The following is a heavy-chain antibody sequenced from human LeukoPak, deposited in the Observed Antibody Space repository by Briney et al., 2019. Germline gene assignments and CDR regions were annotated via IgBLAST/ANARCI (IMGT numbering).Heavy chain of an antibody. CDR1: EGTFSSYA. CDR2: IIPIFGTA. CDR3: ARGDTHYDSSGYYSGY. D-gene: IGHD3-22*01. J-gene: IGHJ4*02. Sequence: GASVKVSCKASEGTFSSYAISWVRQAPGQGLEWMGGIIPIFGTANYAQKFQGRVTITADESTSTAYMELSSLRSEDTAVYYCARGDTHYDSSGYYSGYWGQGTLVTVSS. V-gene: IGHV1-69*13.